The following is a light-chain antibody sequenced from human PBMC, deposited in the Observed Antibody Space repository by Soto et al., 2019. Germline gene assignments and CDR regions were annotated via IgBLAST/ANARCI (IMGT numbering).Light chain of an antibody. J-gene: IGLJ2*01. CDR2: DNN. Sequence: QSVLTQPPSVSAAPGQKVTISCSGSNSNIGNSYVSWYQQLPGTAPKLLIYDNNNRPSGIPDRFSGSKSGTSATLGITGLQTGDEADYYCGTWDSSLSEDMVFGGGTKLTVL. CDR1: NSNIGNSY. CDR3: GTWDSSLSEDMV. V-gene: IGLV1-51*01.